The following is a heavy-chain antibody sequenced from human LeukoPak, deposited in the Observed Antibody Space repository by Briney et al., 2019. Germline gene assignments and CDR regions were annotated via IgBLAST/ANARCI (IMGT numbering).Heavy chain of an antibody. J-gene: IGHJ4*02. CDR1: GFTFTDDY. CDR2: ISSTSVTT. D-gene: IGHD6-13*01. Sequence: PGGSLRLSCAASGFTFTDDYMSWVRQAPGRGLEWISYISSTSVTTNYADSVKGRFTIFRDNTKKSLYLQVNSLRAEDSAVYYSAGAGSFSYYWGRGTVVTVSS. CDR3: AGAGSFSYY. V-gene: IGHV3-11*05.